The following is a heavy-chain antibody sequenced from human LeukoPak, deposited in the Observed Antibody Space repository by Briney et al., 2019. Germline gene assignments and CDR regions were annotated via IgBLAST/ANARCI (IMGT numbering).Heavy chain of an antibody. D-gene: IGHD4-17*01. CDR1: GFTFSSYD. Sequence: PGGSLRLSCAASGFTFSSYDMNWDRQAPGKGLEWISYISSGGSSIYYADSVKGRFTISRDNAKNSLYLQMNSLRAEDTAVYYCARDNGDSSDYWGQGTLVTVSS. CDR2: ISSGGSSI. V-gene: IGHV3-48*03. CDR3: ARDNGDSSDY. J-gene: IGHJ4*02.